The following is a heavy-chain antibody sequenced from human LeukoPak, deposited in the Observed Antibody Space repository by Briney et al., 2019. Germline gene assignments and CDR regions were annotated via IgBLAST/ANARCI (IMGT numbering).Heavy chain of an antibody. D-gene: IGHD1-26*01. V-gene: IGHV1-3*01. CDR2: INVGNGDT. J-gene: IGHJ3*02. CDR1: GYTFITYA. Sequence: ASVKVSCKASGYTFITYAIHWVRQAPGQRLEWMGWINVGNGDTKYSLKFQGRVTITRDTSASTAYMELSSLRSEDTAVYYCARAEWELLPSGDAFDIWGQGTMVTVSS. CDR3: ARAEWELLPSGDAFDI.